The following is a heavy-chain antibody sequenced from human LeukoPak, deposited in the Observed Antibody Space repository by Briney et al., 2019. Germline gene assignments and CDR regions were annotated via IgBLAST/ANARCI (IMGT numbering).Heavy chain of an antibody. J-gene: IGHJ4*02. Sequence: ASVKVSCKASGYTFTSYDINWVRQAPGQGPEWMGVISPSGGSTTYAQKFQGRVTLTRDMSTSTDYMELSSLRSDDTAVYYCARIGWELLRGYFDYWGQGTLVTVSS. CDR1: GYTFTSYD. D-gene: IGHD1-26*01. CDR3: ARIGWELLRGYFDY. V-gene: IGHV1-46*01. CDR2: ISPSGGST.